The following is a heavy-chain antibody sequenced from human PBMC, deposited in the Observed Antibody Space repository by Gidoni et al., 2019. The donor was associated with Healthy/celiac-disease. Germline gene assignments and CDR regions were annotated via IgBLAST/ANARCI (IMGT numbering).Heavy chain of an antibody. CDR3: AREPLSATAAAEGGNWFDP. D-gene: IGHD6-13*01. CDR1: GGSISSSNW. Sequence: QVQLQESGPGLVKPSGTLSLTCAVSGGSISSSNWWSWVRQPPGKGLEWIGEIYHSGSTNYNPSLKSRVTISVDKSKNQFSLKLSSVTAADTAVYYCAREPLSATAAAEGGNWFDPWGQGTLVTVSS. CDR2: IYHSGST. J-gene: IGHJ5*02. V-gene: IGHV4-4*02.